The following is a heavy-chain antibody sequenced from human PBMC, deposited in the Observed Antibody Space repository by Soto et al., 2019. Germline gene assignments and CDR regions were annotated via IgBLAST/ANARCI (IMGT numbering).Heavy chain of an antibody. V-gene: IGHV3-72*01. J-gene: IGHJ4*02. Sequence: EVQLVESGGGLVQPGGSLRLSCAASGFTFSDYYMDWVRQAPGKGLEWVGRSKNKADSYTTEYAASVKGRFSISRDASKNSLYLQMNSLKTEDKAVYYCTVWGIGNDFPAAWGQGILVTVSS. CDR3: TVWGIGNDFPAA. D-gene: IGHD3-16*01. CDR2: SKNKADSYTT. CDR1: GFTFSDYY.